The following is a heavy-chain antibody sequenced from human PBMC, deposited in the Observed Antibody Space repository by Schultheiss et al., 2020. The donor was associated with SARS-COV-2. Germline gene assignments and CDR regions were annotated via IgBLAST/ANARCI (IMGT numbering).Heavy chain of an antibody. Sequence: ASVKVSCKVSGHTRTESSMHWVRQAPGKGLEWMGGFDPEDAVTIYSQKFQGRVTITADKSTSTAYMELRSLRSDDTAVYYCARRYSSSSGLGFDSWGQGTLVTVSS. J-gene: IGHJ5*01. D-gene: IGHD6-6*01. CDR3: ARRYSSSSGLGFDS. CDR1: GHTRTESS. CDR2: FDPEDAVT. V-gene: IGHV1-24*01.